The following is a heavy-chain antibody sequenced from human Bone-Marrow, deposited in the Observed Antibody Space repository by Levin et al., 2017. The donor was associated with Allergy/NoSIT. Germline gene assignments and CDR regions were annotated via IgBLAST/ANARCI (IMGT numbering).Heavy chain of an antibody. J-gene: IGHJ4*02. D-gene: IGHD5-12*01. CDR3: ARGRYSGYDSLFFFDY. CDR2: TYTSGST. CDR1: GGSIRSGSYY. V-gene: IGHV4-61*02. Sequence: SQTLSLTCTVSGGSIRSGSYYWSWIRQPAEKGLEWIGRTYTSGSTNYNPSLKSRVTISVDTSKNQFSLKLSSVTVADTAVYFCARGRYSGYDSLFFFDYWGQGALVTVSS.